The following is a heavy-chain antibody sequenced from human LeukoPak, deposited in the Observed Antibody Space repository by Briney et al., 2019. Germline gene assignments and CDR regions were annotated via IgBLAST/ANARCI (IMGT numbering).Heavy chain of an antibody. CDR3: ARENYYDSSGYYPNWFDP. J-gene: IGHJ5*02. V-gene: IGHV4-59*01. D-gene: IGHD3-22*01. Sequence: SETLSLTCTVSGGSISSYYWSWIRQPPGKGLEWIGYIYYSGSTNYNPSLKSRVTISVDTSKNQFSLKLSSVTAADTAVYYCARENYYDSSGYYPNWFDPWGQGTLVTVSS. CDR2: IYYSGST. CDR1: GGSISSYY.